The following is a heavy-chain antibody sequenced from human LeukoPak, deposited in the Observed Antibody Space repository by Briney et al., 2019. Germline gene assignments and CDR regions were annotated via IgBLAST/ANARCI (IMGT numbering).Heavy chain of an antibody. CDR3: ARDSSSWFDY. CDR1: GGSISSSSYY. D-gene: IGHD6-13*01. Sequence: SETLSLTCTVSGGSISSSSYYWGWIRQPPGKGLEWIGSIYYSGSTYYNPSLKSRVTISVDTSKNQFSLKLSSVTAADTAVYYCARDSSSWFDYWGQGTLVTVSS. V-gene: IGHV4-39*07. CDR2: IYYSGST. J-gene: IGHJ4*02.